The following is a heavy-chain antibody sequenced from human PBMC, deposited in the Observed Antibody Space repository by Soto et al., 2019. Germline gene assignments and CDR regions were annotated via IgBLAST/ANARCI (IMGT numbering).Heavy chain of an antibody. V-gene: IGHV4-59*01. CDR3: ASLGDSGSYLEYFQH. CDR2: IYYSGST. Sequence: SETLSLTCTVSGGSISSYYWSWIRQPPGKGLEWIGYIYYSGSTNYNPSLKSRVTISVDTSKNQFSLKLSSVTAADTAVYYCASLGDSGSYLEYFQHWGQGTLVTVSS. CDR1: GGSISSYY. J-gene: IGHJ1*01. D-gene: IGHD1-26*01.